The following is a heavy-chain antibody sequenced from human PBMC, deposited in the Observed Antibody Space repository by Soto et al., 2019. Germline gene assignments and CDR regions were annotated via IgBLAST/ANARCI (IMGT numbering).Heavy chain of an antibody. CDR2: ISAYNGNT. CDR3: ARGNGKYSYGYVNY. CDR1: GYTFTSYG. J-gene: IGHJ4*02. Sequence: ASVKVSCKASGYTFTSYGISWVRQAPGQGLEWMGWISAYNGNTNYAQKFRGRVTVSTDTSTSTAYMELRSLISDDTAVYYCARGNGKYSYGYVNYWGQGTLVTVSS. V-gene: IGHV1-18*01. D-gene: IGHD5-18*01.